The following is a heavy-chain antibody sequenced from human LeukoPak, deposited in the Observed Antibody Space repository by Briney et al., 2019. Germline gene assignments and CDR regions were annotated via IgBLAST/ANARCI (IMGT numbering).Heavy chain of an antibody. Sequence: ASLKASCKASGVTFSSDTTSWVRQAPGQGLEWMVRIFPILGIANYPQKFQGRVTITADKSTSTAYMELSSLRSEDTAVYYCASGDSSGPIPYYYYGMDVWGQGTTVTVSS. J-gene: IGHJ6*02. V-gene: IGHV1-69*02. D-gene: IGHD3-22*01. CDR3: ASGDSSGPIPYYYYGMDV. CDR1: GVTFSSDT. CDR2: IFPILGIA.